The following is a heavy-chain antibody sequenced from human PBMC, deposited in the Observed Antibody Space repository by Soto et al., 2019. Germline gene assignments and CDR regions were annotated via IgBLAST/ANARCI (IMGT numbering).Heavy chain of an antibody. J-gene: IGHJ4*02. V-gene: IGHV1-46*02. Sequence: QVQLMQSGAEVRKPGASVRLSCETSGYNFNQYYIHWVRQAPGQGLEWMGIINLRGGTTEYAHKSRGRVTVTGDTATRTAYMELRSLRSDDTAIYFCAIGPDDSDVPRWDYWGQGTLVTVSS. CDR1: GYNFNQYY. CDR2: INLRGGTT. CDR3: AIGPDDSDVPRWDY. D-gene: IGHD4-17*01.